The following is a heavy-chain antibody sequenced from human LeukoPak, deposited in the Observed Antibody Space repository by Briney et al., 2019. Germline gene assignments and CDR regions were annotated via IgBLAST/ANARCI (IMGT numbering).Heavy chain of an antibody. V-gene: IGHV4-30-4*02. J-gene: IGHJ5*02. Sequence: SETLSLTCTVSGVSFSSGDYYWSRMRPPPGKGLEWIANMYYSGSNYYNPSLKSPVTMSADTSKNQLSMKMSSVTAADTAVYYCARPYYYDSRIDPWGQGILVTVSS. CDR3: ARPYYYDSRIDP. CDR2: MYYSGSN. CDR1: GVSFSSGDYY. D-gene: IGHD3-22*01.